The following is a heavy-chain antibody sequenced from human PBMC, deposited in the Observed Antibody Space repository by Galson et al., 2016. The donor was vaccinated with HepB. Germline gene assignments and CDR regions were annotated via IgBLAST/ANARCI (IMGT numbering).Heavy chain of an antibody. D-gene: IGHD3-16*01. CDR2: IYYSGST. Sequence: SETLSLTCNVSGGSISSYYWSWIRQPPGKGLEWIGYIYYSGSTNYNPSLKSRVTISVDTSKNRLSLKLSSVTAADTAVYYCARDLASAFESWGQGTLVPVSS. CDR3: ARDLASAFES. V-gene: IGHV4-59*01. J-gene: IGHJ4*02. CDR1: GGSISSYY.